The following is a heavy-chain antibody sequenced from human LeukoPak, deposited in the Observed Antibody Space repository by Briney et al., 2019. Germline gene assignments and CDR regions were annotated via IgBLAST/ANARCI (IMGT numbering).Heavy chain of an antibody. Sequence: PGGSLRLSCAASGFTFSSYSMNWVRQAPGKGLEWVSYISGSSSTIYYADSVKGRFTISRDNAKNSLYLQMNSLRAEDTAVYYCASLGGVRDPFYYFDYWGQGTLVTVSS. V-gene: IGHV3-48*01. CDR3: ASLGGVRDPFYYFDY. D-gene: IGHD3-10*01. CDR1: GFTFSSYS. J-gene: IGHJ4*02. CDR2: ISGSSSTI.